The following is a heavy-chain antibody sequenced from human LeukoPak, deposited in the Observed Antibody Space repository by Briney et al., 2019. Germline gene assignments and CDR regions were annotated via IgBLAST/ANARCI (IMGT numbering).Heavy chain of an antibody. D-gene: IGHD2-2*01. Sequence: SETLSLTCAVYGGSFSGYYWSWIRQPPGKGLEWDGEINHSGSTNYNPSLKSRVTISVDTSKNQFSLKLSSVTAADTAVYYCARRGYCSSTSCPTGDYWGQGTLVTVSS. CDR3: ARRGYCSSTSCPTGDY. J-gene: IGHJ4*02. CDR2: INHSGST. V-gene: IGHV4-34*01. CDR1: GGSFSGYY.